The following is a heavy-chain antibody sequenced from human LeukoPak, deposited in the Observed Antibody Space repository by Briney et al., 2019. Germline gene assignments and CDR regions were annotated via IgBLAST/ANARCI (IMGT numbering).Heavy chain of an antibody. V-gene: IGHV4-34*01. Sequence: PSETLSLTCAVYGGSFSGYYWSWIRQPPGKGLEWIGEINHSGSTNYNPSLKSRVTISVNTSKNQFSLKLSSVTAADTAVYYCAREADYDILTGSSWFDPWGQGTLVTVSS. D-gene: IGHD3-9*01. CDR3: AREADYDILTGSSWFDP. CDR2: INHSGST. J-gene: IGHJ5*02. CDR1: GGSFSGYY.